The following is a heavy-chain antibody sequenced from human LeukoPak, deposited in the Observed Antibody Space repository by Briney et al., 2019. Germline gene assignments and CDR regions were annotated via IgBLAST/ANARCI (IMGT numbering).Heavy chain of an antibody. CDR1: GFTFSSYG. CDR3: ANDLRDYRYYFDY. J-gene: IGHJ4*02. V-gene: IGHV3-33*06. Sequence: GRSLRLSCAASGFTFSSYGMHWVRQAPGKGLEWVAVIWYDGSNKYYADSVKGRFTISRDNSKNTLYLQMNSLRAEDTAVYYCANDLRDYRYYFDYWGQGTLVTVSS. CDR2: IWYDGSNK. D-gene: IGHD4-17*01.